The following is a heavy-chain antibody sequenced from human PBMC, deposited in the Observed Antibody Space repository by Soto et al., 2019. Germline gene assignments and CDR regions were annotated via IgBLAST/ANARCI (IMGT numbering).Heavy chain of an antibody. Sequence: GAPVKGSRKAAGYTLGSSYMQCVRQAPGQGLEWMGIINPTGGSTTYAQKFQGRVTMTRDTSKSTVYMELRSLRSEDTAVYYCARGDIVAIFGMDVWG. J-gene: IGHJ6*02. CDR1: GYTLGSSY. CDR3: ARGDIVAIFGMDV. V-gene: IGHV1-46*01. D-gene: IGHD5-12*01. CDR2: INPTGGST.